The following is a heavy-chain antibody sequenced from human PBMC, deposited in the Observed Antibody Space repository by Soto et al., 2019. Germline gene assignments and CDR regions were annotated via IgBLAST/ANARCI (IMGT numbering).Heavy chain of an antibody. J-gene: IGHJ3*02. V-gene: IGHV4-59*08. CDR2: IYYSGST. D-gene: IGHD3-3*01. CDR3: ARFLEWSYDAFDI. CDR1: GGSISSYY. Sequence: SETLSLTCTVSGGSISSYYWSWIRQPPGKGLEWIGYIYYSGSTNYNPSLKSRVTISVDTSKNQFSLKLSSVTAADTAVYYCARFLEWSYDAFDIWGQGTMVTVSS.